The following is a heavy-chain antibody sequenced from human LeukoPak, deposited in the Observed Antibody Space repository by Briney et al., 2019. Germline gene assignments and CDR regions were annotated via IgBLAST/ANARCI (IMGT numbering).Heavy chain of an antibody. Sequence: PGGSLRLSCAASGFSFSVSTMHWVRQASGKGLEWVDRIRDKAESYATVYAASVKGRFTISRDDSQNTAYLQLNSLRSDDTAVYYCTRSLTGTTFGDYWGQGTLVTVSS. CDR3: TRSLTGTTFGDY. D-gene: IGHD1-7*01. V-gene: IGHV3-73*01. CDR1: GFSFSVST. J-gene: IGHJ4*02. CDR2: IRDKAESYAT.